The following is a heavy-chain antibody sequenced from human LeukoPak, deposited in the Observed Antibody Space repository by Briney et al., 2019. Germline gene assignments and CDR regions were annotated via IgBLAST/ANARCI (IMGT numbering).Heavy chain of an antibody. CDR2: INPNSGGT. CDR1: GYTFTSYY. CDR3: AAIAGPLTGFDY. V-gene: IGHV1-2*02. J-gene: IGHJ4*02. Sequence: GASGKVSCKASGYTFTSYYMHWVRQAPGQGLEWMGWINPNSGGTNYAQKFQGRATLTRDTSISTAFMELTRLISDDTAVYYCAAIAGPLTGFDYWGQGTLVTVSS. D-gene: IGHD6-13*01.